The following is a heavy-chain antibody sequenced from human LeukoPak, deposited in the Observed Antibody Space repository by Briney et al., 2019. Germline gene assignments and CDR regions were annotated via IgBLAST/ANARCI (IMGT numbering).Heavy chain of an antibody. D-gene: IGHD2-15*01. Sequence: ASVKVSCKASGYTFTSYYMHWVRQAPGQGLEWMGIINPSGGRTRYAQKFQGRVTMTRDTSTSTVYMELSSLRSEDTAVYYCVEDSPEYIQHWGQGTLVTASS. CDR3: VEDSPEYIQH. CDR1: GYTFTSYY. V-gene: IGHV1-46*01. CDR2: INPSGGRT. J-gene: IGHJ1*01.